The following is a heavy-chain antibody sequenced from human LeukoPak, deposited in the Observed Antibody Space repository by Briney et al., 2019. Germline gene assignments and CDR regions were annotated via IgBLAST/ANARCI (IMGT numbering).Heavy chain of an antibody. J-gene: IGHJ5*02. CDR3: ARNSYDSSGYLWFDP. Sequence: SETLSLTCTVSGGSISGYYWSWIRRPAGKGLEWIGRIYTSGSTNYNPSLKSRVTMSVDTSKNQFSLKLSSVTAADTAVYYCARNSYDSSGYLWFDPWGQGTLVTVSS. V-gene: IGHV4-4*07. CDR1: GGSISGYY. CDR2: IYTSGST. D-gene: IGHD3-22*01.